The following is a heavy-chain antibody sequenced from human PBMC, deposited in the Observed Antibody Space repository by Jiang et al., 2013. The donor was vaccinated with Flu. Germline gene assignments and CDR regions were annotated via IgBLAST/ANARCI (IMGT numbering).Heavy chain of an antibody. J-gene: IGHJ2*01. CDR2: INHSGRT. Sequence: INHSGRTNYNPSLKSRVTMSIDTSKNQISLNLSSVTAADTAIYYCVRGLKIVVIISNYLYFDLWGRGTLVAVSS. CDR3: VRGLKIVVIISNYLYFDL. D-gene: IGHD3-22*01. V-gene: IGHV4-34*01.